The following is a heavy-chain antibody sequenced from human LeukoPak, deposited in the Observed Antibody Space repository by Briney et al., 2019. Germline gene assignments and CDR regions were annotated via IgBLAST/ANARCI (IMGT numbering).Heavy chain of an antibody. V-gene: IGHV3-33*01. D-gene: IGHD3-10*01. CDR3: AREIFGSGGYPDF. CDR2: RWHDGSHK. J-gene: IGHJ4*02. CDR1: LLSLNTYA. Sequence: GWALSLSCAASLLSLNTYAMHWVRQAPAQGLEWGALRWHDGSHKLYSNSVRGQFTISRDNSKNTVSLQMHNQRPEDTAVYYCAREIFGSGGYPDFWGQGTLVTLSS.